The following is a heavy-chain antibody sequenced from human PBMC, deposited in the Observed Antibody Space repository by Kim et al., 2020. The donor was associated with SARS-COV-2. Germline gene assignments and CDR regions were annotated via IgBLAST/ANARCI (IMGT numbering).Heavy chain of an antibody. V-gene: IGHV3-21*01. CDR2: ISSSSSYI. CDR3: ARDHETGGIYPDYYYGMDV. J-gene: IGHJ6*02. D-gene: IGHD6-13*01. CDR1: GFTFSSYS. Sequence: GGSLRLSCAASGFTFSSYSMNWVRQAPGKGLEWVSSISSSSSYIYYADSVKGRFTISRDNAKNSLYLQMNSLRAEDTAVYYCARDHETGGIYPDYYYGMDVWGQGTTVTVSS.